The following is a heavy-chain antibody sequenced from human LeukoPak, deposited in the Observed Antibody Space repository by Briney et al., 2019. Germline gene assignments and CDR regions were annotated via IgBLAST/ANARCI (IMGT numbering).Heavy chain of an antibody. CDR3: AKADYDILGFDY. J-gene: IGHJ4*02. Sequence: PGGSLRLSCAASGFTFSSYAMSWVRQAPGKGLEWVSAISGGGGSTYYADSVKGRFTISRDNSKNTLYLQMNSLRAEDTAVYYCAKADYDILGFDYWGQGTLVTVSS. V-gene: IGHV3-23*01. CDR2: ISGGGGST. CDR1: GFTFSSYA. D-gene: IGHD3-9*01.